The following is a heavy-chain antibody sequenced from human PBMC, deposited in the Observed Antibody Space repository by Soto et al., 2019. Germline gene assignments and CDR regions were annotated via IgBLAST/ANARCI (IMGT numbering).Heavy chain of an antibody. CDR2: IHPSGGST. CDR3: ARLPYYDFWSGHDY. D-gene: IGHD3-3*01. CDR1: GYTFTSYY. J-gene: IGHJ4*02. V-gene: IGHV1-46*03. Sequence: QVQLVQSGAEVKKPGASVKVSCKASGYTFTSYYMHWVRQAPGQGLEWMGIIHPSGGSTSSAQRVQGRVTMTRDTSTSTVYMELSSLRSEDTAVYYCARLPYYDFWSGHDYWCQGTLVTVSS.